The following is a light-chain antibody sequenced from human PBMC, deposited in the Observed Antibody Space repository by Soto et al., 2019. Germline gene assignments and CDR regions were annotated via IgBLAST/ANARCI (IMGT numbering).Light chain of an antibody. CDR1: SSDVGSYHF. Sequence: QSALTQPASVSGSPGQSITISCTGTSSDVGSYHFVSWYQQLPGKAPKLMIYEVSNRPSGVSNRFSGSKSGNTASLTISGLQAEDEADYYCSSYTTSSNYVFGSGTKVTVL. CDR2: EVS. CDR3: SSYTTSSNYV. V-gene: IGLV2-14*01. J-gene: IGLJ1*01.